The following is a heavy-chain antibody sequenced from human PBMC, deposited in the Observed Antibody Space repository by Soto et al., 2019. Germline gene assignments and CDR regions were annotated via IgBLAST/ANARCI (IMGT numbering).Heavy chain of an antibody. D-gene: IGHD3-22*01. V-gene: IGHV1-69*13. J-gene: IGHJ4*02. CDR2: IIPIFGTA. Sequence: SVKVSCKASGGTFSSYAISWVRQAPGQGLEWMGGIIPIFGTANYAQKFQGRVTITADESTSTAYMELSSLRSEDTAVYYCARRNDSSGYYYGYYFDYWGQGTLVTVSS. CDR1: GGTFSSYA. CDR3: ARRNDSSGYYYGYYFDY.